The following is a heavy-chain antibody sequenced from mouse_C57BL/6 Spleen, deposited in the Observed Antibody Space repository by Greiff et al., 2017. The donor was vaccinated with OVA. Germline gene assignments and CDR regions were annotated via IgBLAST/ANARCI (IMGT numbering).Heavy chain of an antibody. CDR1: GYTFTSYW. CDR2: IDPSDSYT. V-gene: IGHV1-59*01. J-gene: IGHJ3*01. D-gene: IGHD2-1*01. CDR3: APYGNPAY. Sequence: VQLQQPGAELVRPGTSVKLSCKASGYTFTSYWMHWVKQRPGQGLEWIGVIDPSDSYTNYNQKFKGKATLTVDTSSSTAYMQLSSLTSEDSAVYYCAPYGNPAYWGQGTLVTVSA.